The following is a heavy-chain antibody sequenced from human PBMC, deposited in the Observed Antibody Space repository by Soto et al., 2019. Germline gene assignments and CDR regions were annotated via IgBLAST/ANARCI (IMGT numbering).Heavy chain of an antibody. CDR1: GFTFSSYG. V-gene: IGHV3-33*01. D-gene: IGHD6-19*01. Sequence: QVQLVESGGGVVQPGRSLRLSCAASGFTFSSYGMHWVRQAPGKGLEWVAVISYDGSNKYYADSVKGRFTISRDNSKNTLYLQMNSLRAEDTAVYYCARVHKAYSSGWFPSQAFDYWGQGTLVNVSS. J-gene: IGHJ4*02. CDR3: ARVHKAYSSGWFPSQAFDY. CDR2: ISYDGSNK.